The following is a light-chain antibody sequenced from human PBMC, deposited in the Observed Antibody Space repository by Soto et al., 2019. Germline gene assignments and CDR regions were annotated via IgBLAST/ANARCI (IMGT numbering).Light chain of an antibody. CDR1: RGHSSYA. V-gene: IGLV4-69*01. J-gene: IGLJ2*01. CDR3: QTWDTGIRVV. CDR2: LNSDGSH. Sequence: QPVLTQSPSASASLGASVKLTCTLSRGHSSYAIAWHQQQPEKGPRYLMKLNSDGSHNKGDGIPDRFSGSSSGAESYLTISSLQSEDEADYYCQTWDTGIRVVFGGGTKLTVL.